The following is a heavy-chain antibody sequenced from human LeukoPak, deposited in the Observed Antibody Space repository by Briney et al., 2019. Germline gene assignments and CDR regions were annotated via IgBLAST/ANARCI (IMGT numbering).Heavy chain of an antibody. CDR1: GGSISSSTYY. Sequence: SETLSLTCTVSGGSISSSTYYWGWIRQPPGKGLEWIGSYTGSTDYNPSLKSRVTISVDTSKNQFSLKLSSVTAADTAVYYCARRTYNWNEYFFDHWGQGTLVTVSS. J-gene: IGHJ4*02. V-gene: IGHV4-39*07. D-gene: IGHD1-1*01. CDR3: ARRTYNWNEYFFDH. CDR2: YTGST.